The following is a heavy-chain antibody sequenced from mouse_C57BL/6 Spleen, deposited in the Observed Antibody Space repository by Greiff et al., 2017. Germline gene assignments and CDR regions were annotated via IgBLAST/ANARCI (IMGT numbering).Heavy chain of an antibody. J-gene: IGHJ4*01. CDR2: ISNGGGST. D-gene: IGHD2-3*01. V-gene: IGHV5-12*01. CDR3: ARHRMEYAMDY. Sequence: EVKLMESGGGLVQPGGSLKLSCAASGFTFSDYYMYWVRQTPEKRLEWVAYISNGGGSTYYPDTVKGRFTISRDNAKNTLYLQMSRLKSEDTAMYYCARHRMEYAMDYWGQGTSVTVSS. CDR1: GFTFSDYY.